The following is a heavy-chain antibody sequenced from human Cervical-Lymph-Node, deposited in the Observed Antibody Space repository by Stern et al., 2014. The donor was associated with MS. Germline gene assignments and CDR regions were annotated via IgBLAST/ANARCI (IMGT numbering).Heavy chain of an antibody. CDR3: ARGDDKTSYDY. Sequence: QVQLVQSGAEVKKPGASVKVSCKASGYTFTNTGINWVRLAPGQGPEWMGWVSNYNGNTKYAQKLRGRVTMTTDTSTSTAYMELRSLRSDDTAVYYCARGDDKTSYDYWGQGTLVTVSS. CDR1: GYTFTNTG. D-gene: IGHD1-1*01. CDR2: VSNYNGNT. J-gene: IGHJ4*02. V-gene: IGHV1-18*01.